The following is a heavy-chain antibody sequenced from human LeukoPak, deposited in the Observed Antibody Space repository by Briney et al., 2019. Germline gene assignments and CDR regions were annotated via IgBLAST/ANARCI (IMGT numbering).Heavy chain of an antibody. D-gene: IGHD3-9*01. Sequence: GESLKISCKTSGYSFTSFWIHWVRQMPGKELEWMGGIYPGNSDTRYSPSFQGHVTISADSSSSSGYLQWSGLKASDTAMYFCARRNTPRYYIWGQGTRVTVSS. CDR3: ARRNTPRYYI. CDR1: GYSFTSFW. V-gene: IGHV5-78*01. CDR2: IYPGNSDT. J-gene: IGHJ3*02.